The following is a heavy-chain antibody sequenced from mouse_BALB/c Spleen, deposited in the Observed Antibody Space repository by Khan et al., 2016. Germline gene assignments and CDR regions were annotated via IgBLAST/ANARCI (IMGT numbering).Heavy chain of an antibody. Sequence: QVQLQQSGTELPRPGASVKLSCKASGYTFTDYSLHWVKQRTGQGLEWIGEIFPGSGNTYYNEKFKGKASLTADTSSSTAYMQLSSLTSEDSAVYFCARSYYGYFAMDYWGHGASVTVSS. CDR2: IFPGSGNT. V-gene: IGHV1-77*01. J-gene: IGHJ4*01. CDR3: ARSYYGYFAMDY. D-gene: IGHD1-2*01. CDR1: GYTFTDYS.